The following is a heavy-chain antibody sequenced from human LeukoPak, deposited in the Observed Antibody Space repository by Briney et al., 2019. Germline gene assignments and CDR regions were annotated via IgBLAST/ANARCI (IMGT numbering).Heavy chain of an antibody. J-gene: IGHJ4*02. Sequence: GGSLRLSCAASGFTFSSYEMNWVRQAPGKGLEWVSYISSSGTTIYYADSVKGRFTISRDNAKNSLYLQMNSLRAEDTAVYYCARSGTGPFDYWGQGTLVTVSS. V-gene: IGHV3-48*03. D-gene: IGHD1-7*01. CDR3: ARSGTGPFDY. CDR1: GFTFSSYE. CDR2: ISSSGTTI.